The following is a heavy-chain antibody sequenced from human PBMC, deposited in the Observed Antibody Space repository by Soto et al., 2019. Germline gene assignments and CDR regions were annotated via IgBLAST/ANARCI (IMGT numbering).Heavy chain of an antibody. J-gene: IGHJ5*02. CDR2: IAYDGSNR. Sequence: QVQLVESGGGVVQPGRSLRLSCAASGFSISSSAMHWVRQAACKGLEWVAVIAYDGSNRWYADSANGRFTISRDNSKNTVDLQMSSLRGEDTAVYYGDIDLQSCTDNVKWFAPWGQGTLVTVSS. V-gene: IGHV3-30*04. CDR1: GFSISSSA. D-gene: IGHD1-1*01. CDR3: DIDLQSCTDNVKWFAP.